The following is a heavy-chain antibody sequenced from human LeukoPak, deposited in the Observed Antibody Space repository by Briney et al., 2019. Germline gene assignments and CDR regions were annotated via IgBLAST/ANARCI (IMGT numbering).Heavy chain of an antibody. J-gene: IGHJ5*02. Sequence: GGSLRLSCAASGFTFSSYEMNWVRQAPGKGLEWLSYISSFSSTIYYADSVMGRFTISRDNAKNSLYLQMNSLRAEDTAVFYCASLSGSPWGQGTPVTVSS. CDR3: ASLSGSP. D-gene: IGHD1-26*01. CDR2: ISSFSSTI. CDR1: GFTFSSYE. V-gene: IGHV3-48*03.